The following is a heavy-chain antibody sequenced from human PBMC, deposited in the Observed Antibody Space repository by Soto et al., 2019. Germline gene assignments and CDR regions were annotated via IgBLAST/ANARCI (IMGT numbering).Heavy chain of an antibody. CDR3: ARDHRYSSGWYYYYGMDV. V-gene: IGHV3-30*03. CDR1: GFTFSSYG. J-gene: IGHJ6*02. Sequence: PGGSLRLSCAASGFTFSSYGMHWVRQAPGKGLEWVAVISYDGSNKYYADSVKGRFTISRDNSKNTLYPQMNSLRAEDTAVYYCARDHRYSSGWYYYYGMDVWGQGTTVTVSS. CDR2: ISYDGSNK. D-gene: IGHD6-19*01.